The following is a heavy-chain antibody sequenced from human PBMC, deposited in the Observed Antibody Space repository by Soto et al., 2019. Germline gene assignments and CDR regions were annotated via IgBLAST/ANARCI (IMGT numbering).Heavy chain of an antibody. CDR1: GFTFRNCG. V-gene: IGHV3-33*01. D-gene: IGHD1-1*01. Sequence: QVQLVESGGGVVQPGRSLRLSCVASGFTFRNCGMHWVRQAPGKGLECVAVIWSDGSNKYYADSVKGRFTISRDNSKNTLYLQMNSLRTEDTAVYYCAREPVRDDPGGYYYYGMYVWGQGTTVTVSS. CDR2: IWSDGSNK. CDR3: AREPVRDDPGGYYYYGMYV. J-gene: IGHJ6*02.